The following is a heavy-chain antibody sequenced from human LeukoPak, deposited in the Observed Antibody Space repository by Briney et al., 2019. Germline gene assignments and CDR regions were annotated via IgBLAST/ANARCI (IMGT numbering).Heavy chain of an antibody. D-gene: IGHD3-10*01. CDR2: INYSGST. Sequence: SETLSLTCTVSGGSVSSTTYYWSWIRLPRGKGLEWIVSINYSGSTYYNPSLKSRVTISVDTSESQFSLKLSSVTAADTAVYYCARYVVYGSGKYYFDYWGQGTLVTVSS. CDR3: ARYVVYGSGKYYFDY. J-gene: IGHJ4*02. CDR1: GGSVSSTTYY. V-gene: IGHV4-39*01.